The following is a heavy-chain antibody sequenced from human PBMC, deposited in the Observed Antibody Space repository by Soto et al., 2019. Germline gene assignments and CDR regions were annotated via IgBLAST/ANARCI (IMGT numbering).Heavy chain of an antibody. J-gene: IGHJ4*02. CDR2: IYYSGST. D-gene: IGHD2-15*01. Sequence: PSETLSLTCTVSGGSISSYYWSWIRQPPGKGLEWIGYIYYSGSTNYNPSLKSRVTISVDTSKNQFSLKLSSATAADTAVYYCAREWGYCSGGSCYRYYDYWGQGTLVTVSS. CDR3: AREWGYCSGGSCYRYYDY. V-gene: IGHV4-59*01. CDR1: GGSISSYY.